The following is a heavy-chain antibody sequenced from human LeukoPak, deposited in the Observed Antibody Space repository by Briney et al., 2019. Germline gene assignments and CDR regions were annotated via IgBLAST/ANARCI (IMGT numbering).Heavy chain of an antibody. CDR2: ISGSGGST. CDR1: GFTFSSYA. D-gene: IGHD6-19*01. J-gene: IGHJ4*02. V-gene: IGHV3-23*01. CDR3: AKDLAGRYSSGWYYFDY. Sequence: GGSLRLSCAASGFTFSSYAMSWVRQAPGKGREWVSAISGSGGSTYYADSVKGRFTISRNNSKNTLYLQMNSLRTEDTAVYYCAKDLAGRYSSGWYYFDYWGQGTLVTVSS.